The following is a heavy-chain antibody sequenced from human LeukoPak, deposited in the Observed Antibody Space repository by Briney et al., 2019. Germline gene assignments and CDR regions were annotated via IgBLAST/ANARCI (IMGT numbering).Heavy chain of an antibody. CDR3: ARGGTALDYFDY. CDR1: GYTCTGYY. Sequence: ASVKVSCKASGYTCTGYYMHWVRQAPGQGLGWMGWINPNSGGTNYAQKLQGWVTMTRDTSISTAYMELSRLRSDDTAVYYCARGGTALDYFDYWGQGTLVTVSS. V-gene: IGHV1-2*04. D-gene: IGHD1-1*01. J-gene: IGHJ4*02. CDR2: INPNSGGT.